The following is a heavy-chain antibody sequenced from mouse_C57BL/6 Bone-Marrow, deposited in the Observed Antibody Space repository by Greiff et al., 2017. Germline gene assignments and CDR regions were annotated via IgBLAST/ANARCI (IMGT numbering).Heavy chain of an antibody. CDR2: IRLKYENYAT. CDR3: TCDYDVWFAY. J-gene: IGHJ3*01. Sequence: EVQLQASGGGLVQPGGSMKLSCVASGFTFSNYWMNWVRQSPEKGLEWVAKIRLKYENYATHHAESVKGRFTISRDDSKRSVYLQMNNLRAEDTDIYYCTCDYDVWFAYWGQGTLVTVSA. D-gene: IGHD2-4*01. CDR1: GFTFSNYW. V-gene: IGHV6-3*01.